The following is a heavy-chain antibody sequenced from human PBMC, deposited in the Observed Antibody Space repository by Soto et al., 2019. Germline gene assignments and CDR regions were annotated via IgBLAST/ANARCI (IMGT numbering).Heavy chain of an antibody. CDR3: ARGRHSKGYYDSLTGYYLGKDAFDI. CDR2: ISSSSSYI. V-gene: IGHV3-21*01. D-gene: IGHD3-9*01. J-gene: IGHJ3*02. CDR1: GFTFSSYS. Sequence: PGGSLRLSCAASGFTFSSYSMNWVRQAPGKGLEWVSSISSSSSYIYYADSVKGRFTISRDNAKNSLYLQMNSLRAEDTAVYYCARGRHSKGYYDSLTGYYLGKDAFDIWGQGTMVTVSS.